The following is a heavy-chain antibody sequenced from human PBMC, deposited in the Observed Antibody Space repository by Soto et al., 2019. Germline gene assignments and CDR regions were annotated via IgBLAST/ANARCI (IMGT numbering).Heavy chain of an antibody. CDR3: ARALHCGSTSCSGVRVDFYI. D-gene: IGHD2-2*01. CDR1: GFTVSSNY. CDR2: IYSGGST. Sequence: EVQLVESGGGLVQPGGSLRLSCAASGFTVSSNYMSWVRQAPGKGLEWVSVIYSGGSTYYAYSVKGRITISRHNSKNTLYLQMNSRRAEDTAVYYSARALHCGSTSCSGVRVDFYIWGRGTMVTVSS. J-gene: IGHJ3*02. V-gene: IGHV3-53*04.